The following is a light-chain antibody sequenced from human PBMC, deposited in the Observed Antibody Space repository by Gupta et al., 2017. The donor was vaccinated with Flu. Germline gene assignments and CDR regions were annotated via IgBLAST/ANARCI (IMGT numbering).Light chain of an antibody. CDR3: RQANSWPLP. V-gene: IGKV1-12*01. J-gene: IGKJ3*01. CDR1: QGISSW. CDR2: AAS. Sequence: DIQMTQSPSSVSASVGDRVTITCRASQGISSWLAWYPQKPGKAPKLLIYAASSLQSGVPSRFSGSGSGTDFTLTISSLQPEDFANYYCRQANSWPLPFGPGTKVDIK.